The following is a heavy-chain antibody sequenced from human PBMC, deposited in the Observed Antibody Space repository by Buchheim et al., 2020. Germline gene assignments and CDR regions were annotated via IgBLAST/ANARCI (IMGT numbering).Heavy chain of an antibody. V-gene: IGHV4-39*01. J-gene: IGHJ5*02. CDR1: GGSISSSSYY. CDR2: IYYSGST. D-gene: IGHD3-3*01. CDR3: ARQPYYDFWSGYYTYNWFDP. Sequence: QLQLQESGPGLVKPSETLSLTCTVSGGSISSSSYYWGWIRQPPGKGLEWIGSIYYSGSTYYNPSLKSRVTISVDTSKNQFSLKLSSVTAADTAVYYCARQPYYDFWSGYYTYNWFDPWGQGTL.